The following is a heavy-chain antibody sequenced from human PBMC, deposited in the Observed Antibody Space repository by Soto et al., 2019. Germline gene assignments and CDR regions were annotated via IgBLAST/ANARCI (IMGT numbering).Heavy chain of an antibody. D-gene: IGHD6-19*01. Sequence: GSLRLSYEASGFKFSSYSMNWVRQATGKGLEWVSSISSSSSYIYYADSVKGRFTISRDNAKNSLYLQMNSLRAEDTAVYYCARVRSSGGWFYYGMDVWGQGTTVTVSS. V-gene: IGHV3-21*01. CDR3: ARVRSSGGWFYYGMDV. CDR2: ISSSSSYI. CDR1: GFKFSSYS. J-gene: IGHJ6*02.